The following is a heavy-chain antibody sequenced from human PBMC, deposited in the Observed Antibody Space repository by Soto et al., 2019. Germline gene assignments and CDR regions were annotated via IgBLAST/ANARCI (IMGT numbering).Heavy chain of an antibody. CDR3: AKTRGAMIYAISVYGMDV. CDR2: ISGSADST. J-gene: IGHJ6*02. Sequence: EVQLLESGGGFIHPGGSLRLSCAASGFSFSSFAMNWVRQAPGKGLEWVPIISGSADSTFYADSVKGRFTSSRDNSKSTLYLQINSLRAEDTAVYYCAKTRGAMIYAISVYGMDVWGQGTTVTVSS. D-gene: IGHD2-8*01. CDR1: GFSFSSFA. V-gene: IGHV3-23*01.